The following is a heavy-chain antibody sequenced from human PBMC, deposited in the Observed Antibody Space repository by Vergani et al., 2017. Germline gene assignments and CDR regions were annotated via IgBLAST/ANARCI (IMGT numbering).Heavy chain of an antibody. CDR3: ASIARAPTRRNPPPDY. J-gene: IGHJ4*02. V-gene: IGHV4-34*01. CDR1: SGSFSGYY. D-gene: IGHD3-16*02. CDR2: VNHGGST. Sequence: QVQLQQWGAGLLKPSETLSLTCAVYSGSFSGYYWSWIRQAPGMGLEWIGEVNHGGSTNYNPSLKSRVSISVDTSKNQFSLQLTSVTAADSALYFCASIARAPTRRNPPPDYWGQGILVTVSS.